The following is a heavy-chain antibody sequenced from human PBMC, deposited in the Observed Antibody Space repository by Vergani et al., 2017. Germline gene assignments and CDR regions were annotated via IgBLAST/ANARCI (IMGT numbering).Heavy chain of an antibody. CDR1: GFAFSSYA. D-gene: IGHD3-22*01. Sequence: EVQLLESGGGLVQPGGSLRLSCAASGFAFSSYAMSWVRQAPGKGLEWVSGISWNSGSIGYADSVKGRFTISRDNAKNSLYLQMNSLRAEDTALYYCAKSRTYDSRGYYDAFDIWGQGTMVTVSS. V-gene: IGHV3-9*01. CDR2: ISWNSGSI. J-gene: IGHJ3*02. CDR3: AKSRTYDSRGYYDAFDI.